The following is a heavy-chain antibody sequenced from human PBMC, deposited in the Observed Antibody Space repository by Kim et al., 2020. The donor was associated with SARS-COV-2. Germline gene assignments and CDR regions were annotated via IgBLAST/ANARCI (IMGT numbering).Heavy chain of an antibody. J-gene: IGHJ5*02. CDR2: INHSGST. D-gene: IGHD3-3*01. Sequence: SETLSLTCAVYGGSFSGYYWSWIRQPPGKGLEWIGEINHSGSTNYNPSLKSRVTISVDTSKNQFSLKLSSVTAADTAVYYCARGRRVFGVGRGFDPWGQGTLVTVSS. V-gene: IGHV4-34*01. CDR1: GGSFSGYY. CDR3: ARGRRVFGVGRGFDP.